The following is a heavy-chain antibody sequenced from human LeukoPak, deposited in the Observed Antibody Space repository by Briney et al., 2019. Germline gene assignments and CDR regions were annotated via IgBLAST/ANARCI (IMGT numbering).Heavy chain of an antibody. V-gene: IGHV3-30-3*01. Sequence: GRSLRLSCAASGFTFSSYAIHWVRQAPGNGLEWVAIISYNGNNKYYADSVKGRFTISRDNSKNTLYLQMNSLRPEDTAVYYCARESEGIDYWGQGTLVTVSS. CDR2: ISYNGNNK. CDR3: ARESEGIDY. D-gene: IGHD3-10*01. CDR1: GFTFSSYA. J-gene: IGHJ4*02.